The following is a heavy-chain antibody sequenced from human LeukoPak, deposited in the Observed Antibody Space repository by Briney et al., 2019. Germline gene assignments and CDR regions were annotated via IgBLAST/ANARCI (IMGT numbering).Heavy chain of an antibody. CDR2: INPNSGGT. V-gene: IGHV1-2*02. Sequence: GASVKVSCKASGYTFTSYDINWVRQATGQGLEWMGWINPNSGGTNYAQKFQGRVTMTRDTSISTAYMELSRLRSDDTAVYYCARAPLNVITIVDAFDIWGQGTMVTVSS. CDR3: ARAPLNVITIVDAFDI. J-gene: IGHJ3*02. D-gene: IGHD3-3*01. CDR1: GYTFTSYD.